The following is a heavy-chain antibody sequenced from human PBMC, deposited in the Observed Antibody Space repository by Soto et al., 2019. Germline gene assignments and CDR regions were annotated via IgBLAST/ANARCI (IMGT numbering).Heavy chain of an antibody. D-gene: IGHD3-22*01. J-gene: IGHJ4*02. CDR1: GFTFSNYA. CDR2: ITYSGGSR. CDR3: AKKVYYDTSGYPIRYFDY. V-gene: IGHV3-23*04. Sequence: EVQLVESGGGLVQPGGSLRLSCAASGFTFSNYAMAWVRQAPGKGLEWVSTITYSGGSRDYADSVKGRFTISRDNSKNSLYLQMNSLRAEDTAVYYCAKKVYYDTSGYPIRYFDYWGQGTLVTVSS.